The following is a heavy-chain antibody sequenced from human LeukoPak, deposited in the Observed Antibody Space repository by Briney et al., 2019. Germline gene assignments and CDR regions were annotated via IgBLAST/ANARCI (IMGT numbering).Heavy chain of an antibody. CDR3: AREELAAAGYDY. D-gene: IGHD6-13*01. CDR1: GGSISSSSYY. V-gene: IGHV4-39*07. Sequence: SETLSLTCTVSGGSISSSSYYWGWIRQPPGKGLEWIGSIYYSGSTYYNPSLKSRVTISVDTSKNQFSLKLSSVTAADTAVYYCAREELAAAGYDYWGQGTLVTVSS. J-gene: IGHJ4*02. CDR2: IYYSGST.